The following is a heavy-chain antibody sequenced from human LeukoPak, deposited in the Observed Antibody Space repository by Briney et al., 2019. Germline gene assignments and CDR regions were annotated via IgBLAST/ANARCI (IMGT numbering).Heavy chain of an antibody. CDR1: GYTFTSYG. J-gene: IGHJ5*02. Sequence: ASVKVSCKASGYTFTSYGISWVRQGPGQGLEWMGWISAYNGNTNYAQKLQGRVTMTTDTSTSTAYMELRSLRSDDTAVYYCARDKVVVVPAAIRSRWFDPWGQGTLVIVSS. CDR2: ISAYNGNT. V-gene: IGHV1-18*01. D-gene: IGHD2-2*01. CDR3: ARDKVVVVPAAIRSRWFDP.